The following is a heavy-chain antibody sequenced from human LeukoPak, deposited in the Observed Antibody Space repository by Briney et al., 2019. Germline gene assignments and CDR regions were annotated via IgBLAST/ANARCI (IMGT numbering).Heavy chain of an antibody. CDR2: INHSGST. Sequence: SETLSLTCAVYGGSFSGYYWSWIRQPPGKGLEWIGEINHSGSTNYNPPLKSRVTISVDTSKNQFSLKLSSVTAADTAVYYCARGRGYDSSGYYQRIDYWGQGTLVTVSS. CDR3: ARGRGYDSSGYYQRIDY. J-gene: IGHJ4*02. V-gene: IGHV4-34*01. CDR1: GGSFSGYY. D-gene: IGHD3-22*01.